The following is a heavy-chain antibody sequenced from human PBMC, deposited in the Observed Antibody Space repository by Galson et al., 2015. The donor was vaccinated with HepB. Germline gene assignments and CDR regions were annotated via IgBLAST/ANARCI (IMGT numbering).Heavy chain of an antibody. J-gene: IGHJ5*02. D-gene: IGHD6-13*01. V-gene: IGHV6-1*01. CDR1: GDSVSWNSGT. Sequence: CAISGDSVSWNSGTWTWIRQSPSRGLEWLGRTYYVSRWNNEYATSVKSRLTITPDTAKNQFSLHLNSVTPEDSAVYYCARGTKSNGYRRFDAWGQGTLVTVSS. CDR3: ARGTKSNGYRRFDA. CDR2: TYYVSRWNN.